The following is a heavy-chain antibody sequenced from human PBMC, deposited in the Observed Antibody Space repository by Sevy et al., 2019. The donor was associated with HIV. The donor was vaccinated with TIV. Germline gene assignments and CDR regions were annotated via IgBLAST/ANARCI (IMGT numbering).Heavy chain of an antibody. D-gene: IGHD3-10*01. Sequence: SETLSLTCTVSGGSISSYYWSWIRQPPGKGLEWIVYIYYSGSTNYNPSLKSRVTISVDTSKNQFSLKLSSVTAADTAVYYCARVKSYYYGLGSRYDAFDIWGQGTMVTVSS. CDR2: IYYSGST. J-gene: IGHJ3*02. CDR3: ARVKSYYYGLGSRYDAFDI. V-gene: IGHV4-59*01. CDR1: GGSISSYY.